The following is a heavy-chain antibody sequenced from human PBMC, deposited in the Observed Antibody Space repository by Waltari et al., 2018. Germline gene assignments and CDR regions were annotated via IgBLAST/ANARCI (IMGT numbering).Heavy chain of an antibody. CDR3: ARHNRNWFDP. CDR1: GGSISSSSYS. CDR2: IYYSGST. Sequence: QLQLQESGLGLVKPSEPLSLTCPVSGGSISSSSYSRGWTRQPPGKGLEWIGSIYYSGSTYYNPSLKSRVTISVDTSKNQFSLKLSSVTAADTAVYYCARHNRNWFDPWGQGTLVTVSS. J-gene: IGHJ5*02. V-gene: IGHV4-39*01.